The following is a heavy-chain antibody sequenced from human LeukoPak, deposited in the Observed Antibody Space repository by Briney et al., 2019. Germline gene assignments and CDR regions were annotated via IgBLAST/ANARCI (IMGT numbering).Heavy chain of an antibody. Sequence: PGGSLRLSCAASGFTFSSYSMNWVRQAPGKGLEWVSYISSSSSTIYYADSVKGRFTISRDNAKNSLYLQMNSLRAEDTAVYCCARHYDSSGYYYFDYWGQGTLVTVSS. CDR2: ISSSSSTI. D-gene: IGHD3-22*01. V-gene: IGHV3-48*01. CDR3: ARHYDSSGYYYFDY. CDR1: GFTFSSYS. J-gene: IGHJ4*02.